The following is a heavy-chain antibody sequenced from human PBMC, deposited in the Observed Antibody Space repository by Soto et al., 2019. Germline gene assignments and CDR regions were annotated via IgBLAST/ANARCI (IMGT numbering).Heavy chain of an antibody. V-gene: IGHV1-69*04. CDR1: GGTFCSYN. CDR2: IIPILGIA. CDR3: EREPVVAETRYSLDI. Sequence: GAPMKVSRQASGGTFCSYNIHRVRQAPGQGLEWMGRIIPILGIANYAQKFQGRVTITADKSTSTAYMELSSLRSEDTAVYYCEREPVVAETRYSLDIWGQGTMVNVSS. D-gene: IGHD2-15*01. J-gene: IGHJ3*02.